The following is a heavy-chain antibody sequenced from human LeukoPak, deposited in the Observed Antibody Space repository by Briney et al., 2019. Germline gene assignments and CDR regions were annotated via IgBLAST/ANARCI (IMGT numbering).Heavy chain of an antibody. J-gene: IGHJ4*02. CDR3: ITPLPYSAQ. V-gene: IGHV3-15*07. CDR2: IKPKTDGETT. D-gene: IGHD2-21*01. Sequence: GGSLRLSCAASGFTVSSYYVNWVRQAPGKGLEWVGRIKPKTDGETTEYAAPVKDRFSISRDDSKSMMYLQMNSLKTEDTAVYYCITPLPYSAQGGQGTLVTVSS. CDR1: GFTVSSYY.